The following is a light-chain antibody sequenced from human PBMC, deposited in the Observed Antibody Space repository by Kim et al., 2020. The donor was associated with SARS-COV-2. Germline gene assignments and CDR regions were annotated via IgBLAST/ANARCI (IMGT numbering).Light chain of an antibody. J-gene: IGKJ1*01. CDR2: GAS. CDR3: QQYNNWPPWA. CDR1: QSVSSN. V-gene: IGKV3D-15*03. Sequence: IVMTQSPATLSVSPGERATLSCRASQSVSSNLAWYQQKPGQAPRLLIYGASIRATGIPARFSGSGSGTEFTLTISILQSEDFAVYYCQQYNNWPPWAFGQGTKVDIK.